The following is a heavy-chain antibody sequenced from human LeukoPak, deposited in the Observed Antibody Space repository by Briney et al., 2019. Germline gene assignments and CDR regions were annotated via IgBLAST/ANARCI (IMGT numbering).Heavy chain of an antibody. V-gene: IGHV5-51*01. Sequence: GESLKISCTGSGYSFSRYWIGWVRQMPGKGLEWMGIIYPGDSDTRYSLSFQGQVTISADKSISTAYLQWSSLKASDTAVYYCARPGRGYCSTTSCEGGAFDIWGQGTMVTVSS. CDR2: IYPGDSDT. J-gene: IGHJ3*02. D-gene: IGHD2-2*01. CDR1: GYSFSRYW. CDR3: ARPGRGYCSTTSCEGGAFDI.